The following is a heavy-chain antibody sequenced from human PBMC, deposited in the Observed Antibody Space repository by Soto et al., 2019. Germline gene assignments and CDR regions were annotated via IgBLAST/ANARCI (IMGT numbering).Heavy chain of an antibody. J-gene: IGHJ6*01. V-gene: IGHV2-70*01. CDR1: GFSLSTSGMC. CDR3: ARIRTFSTXGYSYGMSEDYYYGMDV. D-gene: IGHD5-18*01. Sequence: SRPTLVNPTQTLTLTCTFSGFSLSTSGMCVSWIRQPPGKALEWLALIDWDDDKYYSTSLKIRLTISKDTSKNQVVLTMTNMDPVDTATYYCARIRTFSTXGYSYGMSEDYYYGMDVWGQGTTVTVSS. CDR2: IDWDDDK.